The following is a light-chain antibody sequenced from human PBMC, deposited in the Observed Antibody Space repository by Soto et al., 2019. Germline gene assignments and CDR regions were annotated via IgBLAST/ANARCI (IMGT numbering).Light chain of an antibody. J-gene: IGKJ1*01. CDR2: GAS. CDR3: QQHSHWPPWT. CDR1: QSVSSSY. Sequence: EIVLTQSPGTLSLSPGERATLSCRSSQSVSSSYLAWYQQKPGQAPRLLIYGASTRATGIPTRFSGRGSGTDFTLTISNLEPEDFAVYYCQQHSHWPPWTFGQGTKVDIK. V-gene: IGKV3D-20*02.